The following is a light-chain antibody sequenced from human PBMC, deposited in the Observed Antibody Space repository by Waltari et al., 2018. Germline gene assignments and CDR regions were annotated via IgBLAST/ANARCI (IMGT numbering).Light chain of an antibody. V-gene: IGKV3-20*01. Sequence: DIVLTQSPGTLSLSPGERAPLSCRASQILSSTYLAWYQQKSGQAPRLLIFGVSNRATGIPDRFSGSGSGTDFTLTINRLEPEDFAVYFCQQYSSSPNTFGQGTKLEI. CDR2: GVS. J-gene: IGKJ2*01. CDR3: QQYSSSPNT. CDR1: QILSSTY.